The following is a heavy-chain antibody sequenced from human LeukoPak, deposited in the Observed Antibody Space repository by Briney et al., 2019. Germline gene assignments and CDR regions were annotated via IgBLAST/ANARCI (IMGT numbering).Heavy chain of an antibody. CDR2: IYSGGST. CDR3: ARGRYCGGDCYPMYFDY. Sequence: PGGSLRLSCAASGFTVSSNYMSWVRQAPGKGLEWVSVIYSGGSTYYADSVKGRFTISRDNSKNTLYLQMNSLRAEDTAVYYCARGRYCGGDCYPMYFDYWGQGTLVTVSS. V-gene: IGHV3-53*01. D-gene: IGHD2-21*02. J-gene: IGHJ4*02. CDR1: GFTVSSNY.